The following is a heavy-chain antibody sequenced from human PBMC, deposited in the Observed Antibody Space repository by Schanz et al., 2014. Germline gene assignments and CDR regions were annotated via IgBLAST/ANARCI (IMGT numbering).Heavy chain of an antibody. V-gene: IGHV1-18*01. CDR3: TRGGYSYALSAFDI. Sequence: VQLEQSGAEVKKPGASVKVSCKASGYNITSNDVTWVRQAPGQGLEWMGWITAYNGDTNYALKLQGRVTMTTDTSTGTAYMELRSLRSDDTALYYCTRGGYSYALSAFDIWGQGTMVNVSS. J-gene: IGHJ3*02. CDR2: ITAYNGDT. CDR1: GYNITSND. D-gene: IGHD5-18*01.